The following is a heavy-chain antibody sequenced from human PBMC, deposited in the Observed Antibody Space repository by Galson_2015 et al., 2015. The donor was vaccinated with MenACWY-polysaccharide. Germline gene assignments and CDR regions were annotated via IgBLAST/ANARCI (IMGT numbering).Heavy chain of an antibody. Sequence: SVKVSCKVSGGSFSDYATTWVRQAPGQGLEWMGRIIPMAGTKNYAQKVQGRVTITADTSRTTVYMELSSLRIEDTAVYYCARVGCSGISCFLEYWGQGSPVTVSS. D-gene: IGHD2-2*01. J-gene: IGHJ4*02. CDR1: GGSFSDYA. CDR2: IIPMAGTK. V-gene: IGHV1-69*04. CDR3: ARVGCSGISCFLEY.